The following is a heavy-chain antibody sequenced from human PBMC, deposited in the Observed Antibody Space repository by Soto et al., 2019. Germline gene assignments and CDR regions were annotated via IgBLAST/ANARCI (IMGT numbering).Heavy chain of an antibody. D-gene: IGHD2-2*01. V-gene: IGHV4-34*01. Sequence: SETLSLTCAVCGGSFSGYYWSWIRQPPGKGLEWIGEINHSGSTNYNPSLKSRVTISVDTSKNQFSLKLSSVTAADTAVYYCARTGSTSLITHYYYYMDVWGKGTTVTVSS. CDR3: ARTGSTSLITHYYYYMDV. J-gene: IGHJ6*03. CDR1: GGSFSGYY. CDR2: INHSGST.